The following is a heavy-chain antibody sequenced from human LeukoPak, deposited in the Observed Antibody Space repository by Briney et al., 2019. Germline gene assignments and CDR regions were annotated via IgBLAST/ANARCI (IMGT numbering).Heavy chain of an antibody. V-gene: IGHV5-51*01. CDR1: GDIFTSYW. J-gene: IGHJ4*02. D-gene: IGHD3-10*01. CDR2: IYPGDSNI. CDR3: GRERGGSGDY. Sequence: GESLKISCKSSGDIFTSYWIGWVRQMPGKGLEWMGIIYPGDSNIKYNPSFEGQVTISADESINTVYLQWRSLKASDTAMYYCGRERGGSGDYWGQGTLVTVSS.